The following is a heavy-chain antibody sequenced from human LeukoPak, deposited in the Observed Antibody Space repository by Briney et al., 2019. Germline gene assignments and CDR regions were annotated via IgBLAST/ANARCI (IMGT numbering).Heavy chain of an antibody. Sequence: SETLSLTCSVSGSITSGSYHWSWIRQPAGKGLEWIGRIYVSGSTNYNPSLKSRVTISVDKSKNQFSLKLSSVTAADTAVYYCARNGGPYYFDYWGQGTLVTVSS. V-gene: IGHV4-61*02. CDR2: IYVSGST. CDR1: GSITSGSYH. D-gene: IGHD4-23*01. J-gene: IGHJ4*02. CDR3: ARNGGPYYFDY.